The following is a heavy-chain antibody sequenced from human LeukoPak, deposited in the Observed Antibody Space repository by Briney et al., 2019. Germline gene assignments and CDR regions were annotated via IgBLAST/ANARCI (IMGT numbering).Heavy chain of an antibody. V-gene: IGHV3-48*03. Sequence: GGSLRLSCVASGFTFSRFEMNWVRQAPGKGLEWISHISTGTYIAYADSVKGRFTISRDNAKNSLYLQMNSLRAEDTAVYYCTREQDREAAATVIGDSWGQGTLVTVSS. J-gene: IGHJ4*02. CDR1: GFTFSRFE. D-gene: IGHD2-15*01. CDR2: ISTGTYI. CDR3: TREQDREAAATVIGDS.